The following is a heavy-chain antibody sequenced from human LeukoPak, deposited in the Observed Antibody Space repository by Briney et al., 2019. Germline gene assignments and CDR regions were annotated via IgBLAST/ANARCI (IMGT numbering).Heavy chain of an antibody. J-gene: IGHJ4*02. V-gene: IGHV4-59*12. CDR2: IYYSGST. CDR3: ARELLWFGEPSFDY. CDR1: SGSIRTSY. D-gene: IGHD3-10*01. Sequence: SETLSLTCTVSSGSIRTSYCSWIRQPPGKGLEWIGYIYYSGSTNCNPSLKSRVTISVDTSKNQFSLKLSSVTAADTAVYYCARELLWFGEPSFDYWGQGTLVTVSS.